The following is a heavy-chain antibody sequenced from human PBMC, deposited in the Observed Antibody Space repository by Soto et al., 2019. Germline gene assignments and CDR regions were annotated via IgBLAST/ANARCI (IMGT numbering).Heavy chain of an antibody. J-gene: IGHJ3*02. CDR1: GYTFSSWD. CDR2: VDPHSDNR. CDR3: AIYRTTSPVGVDI. V-gene: IGHV1-8*01. D-gene: IGHD1-1*01. Sequence: QVQLEQSGAEVKKPGASVKVSCKASGYTFSSWDINWVRQATGQGLEWMGWVDPHSDNRGYAQKFQGRVTLTRDSSISTVYMELSSLRSEDTAVYYCAIYRTTSPVGVDIWGQGTIVTVSS.